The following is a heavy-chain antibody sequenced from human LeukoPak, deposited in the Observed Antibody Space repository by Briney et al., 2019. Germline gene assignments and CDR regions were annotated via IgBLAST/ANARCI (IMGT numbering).Heavy chain of an antibody. Sequence: PSETLSLTCTVSGGSISSSSYYWGWIRQPPGKGLEWIGSIYYSGSTYYNPSLKSRVTISVDTSENQFSLKLSSVTAADTAVYYCARSTLYDSSGYYYVVAEYYFDYWGQGTLVTVSS. D-gene: IGHD3-22*01. CDR3: ARSTLYDSSGYYYVVAEYYFDY. V-gene: IGHV4-39*01. CDR1: GGSISSSSYY. J-gene: IGHJ4*02. CDR2: IYYSGST.